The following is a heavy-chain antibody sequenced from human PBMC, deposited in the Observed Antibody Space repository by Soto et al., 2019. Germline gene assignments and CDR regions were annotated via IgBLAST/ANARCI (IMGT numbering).Heavy chain of an antibody. CDR1: GFSFSDYA. V-gene: IGHV3-23*01. Sequence: PGGSLRLSCTASGFSFSDYAMSWVRQAPGKGLEWVSVISGSAGSTFYADSVKGRFTIPRDNSQNTVYLLMNSLRADDTAVYYCALRRVAYADFWGQGTRVTVSS. J-gene: IGHJ4*02. D-gene: IGHD2-2*01. CDR3: ALRRVAYADF. CDR2: ISGSAGST.